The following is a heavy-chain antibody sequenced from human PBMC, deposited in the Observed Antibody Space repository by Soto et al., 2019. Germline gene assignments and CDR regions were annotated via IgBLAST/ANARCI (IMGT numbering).Heavy chain of an antibody. CDR1: GYTFTSYD. V-gene: IGHV1-8*01. CDR2: MNPNSGNT. CDR3: ARVGYFYNIRGYYLSFDY. J-gene: IGHJ4*02. Sequence: ASVKVSCKASGYTFTSYDINWVRQATGQGLEWMGWMNPNSGNTGYAQKFQGRVTMTRNTSISTAYMELSSLRSEDTAVYYCARVGYFYNIRGYYLSFDYWGKATLGSVSS. D-gene: IGHD3-22*01.